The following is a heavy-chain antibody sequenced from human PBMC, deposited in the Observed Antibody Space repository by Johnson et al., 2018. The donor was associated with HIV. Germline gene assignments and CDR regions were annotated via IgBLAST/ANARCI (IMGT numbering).Heavy chain of an antibody. Sequence: QVQLVESGGGVVQPGGSLRLSCAASGFTFSNYGMHWVRQAPGKGLEWVAFIRYDGSHKYYVDSVKGRFTISRDNSKNTLYLQMNSLRAEDTAVYYCAKDLRGYSYGLGACDIWGQGTMVTVSS. CDR2: IRYDGSHK. CDR1: GFTFSNYG. J-gene: IGHJ3*02. CDR3: AKDLRGYSYGLGACDI. D-gene: IGHD5-18*01. V-gene: IGHV3-30*02.